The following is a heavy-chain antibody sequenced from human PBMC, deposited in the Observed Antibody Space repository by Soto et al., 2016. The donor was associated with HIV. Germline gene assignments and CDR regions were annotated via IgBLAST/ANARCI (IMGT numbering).Heavy chain of an antibody. CDR1: GFTVSSNY. D-gene: IGHD2-15*01. J-gene: IGHJ6*03. CDR2: IYSGGST. Sequence: EVQLVETGGGLIQPGGSLRLSCAASGFTVSSNYMSWVRQAPGKGLEWVSVIYSGGSTYYADSVKGRFTISRDNSKNTLYLQMNSLRAEDTAVYYCARDRLVVVAGKRHYYMDVWGKGTTVTVSS. CDR3: ARDRLVVVAGKRHYYMDV. V-gene: IGHV3-53*02.